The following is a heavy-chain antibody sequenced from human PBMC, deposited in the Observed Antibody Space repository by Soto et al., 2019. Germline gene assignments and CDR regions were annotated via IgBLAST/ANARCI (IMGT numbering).Heavy chain of an antibody. J-gene: IGHJ4*02. V-gene: IGHV1-18*04. CDR3: ARFSSGWYPDY. CDR2: ISAYNGNT. CDR1: GYTFTGYG. D-gene: IGHD6-19*01. Sequence: ASVKVSCKASGYTFTGYGISWVRQAPGQGLEWMGWISAYNGNTNYAQRLQGRVTMTTDTSTSTAYMELRSLRSDDTAVYYCARFSSGWYPDYWGQGTLVTVSS.